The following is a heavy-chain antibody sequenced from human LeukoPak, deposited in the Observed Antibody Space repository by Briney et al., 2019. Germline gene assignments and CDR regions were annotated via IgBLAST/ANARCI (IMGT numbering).Heavy chain of an antibody. CDR1: GFTFSSYE. J-gene: IGHJ5*02. Sequence: SGGSLRLSCAASGFTFSSYEMNWVRQAPGKGLEWVSDISSSGSTIYYADSVKGRFTISRDNAKNSLYLQMNSLRAEDTAVYYCARGGYCSGGSCYMDWFDPWGQGTLVTVSS. V-gene: IGHV3-48*03. CDR2: ISSSGSTI. D-gene: IGHD2-15*01. CDR3: ARGGYCSGGSCYMDWFDP.